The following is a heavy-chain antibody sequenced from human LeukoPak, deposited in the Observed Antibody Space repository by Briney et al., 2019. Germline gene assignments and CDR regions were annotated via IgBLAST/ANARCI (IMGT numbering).Heavy chain of an antibody. CDR1: GGSFSGYY. J-gene: IGHJ6*03. CDR3: ARVESDYYYYYMDV. D-gene: IGHD1-1*01. Sequence: PSETLSLTCAVYGGSFSGYYWSWIRQPPGKGLEWIGEINHSGSTNYNPSLKSRVTISVDTSKNQFSLKLSSVTAADTAVYYCARVESDYYYYYMDVWGKGTTVTVSS. V-gene: IGHV4-34*01. CDR2: INHSGST.